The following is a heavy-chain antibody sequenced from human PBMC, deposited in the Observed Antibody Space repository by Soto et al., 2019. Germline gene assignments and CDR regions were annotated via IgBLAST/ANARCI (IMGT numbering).Heavy chain of an antibody. V-gene: IGHV1-3*01. CDR1: GYTFTSYA. J-gene: IGHJ4*02. Sequence: QVQLVQSGAEVKKPGASVKVSCKASGYTFTSYAMHWVRQAPGQRLEWMGWINAGNGNTKYSQKFQGRVTITRDTSARTAYMELSSLRSEDTAVYYCARDSDYDFWSGYYAYWGQGTLVTVSS. CDR2: INAGNGNT. CDR3: ARDSDYDFWSGYYAY. D-gene: IGHD3-3*01.